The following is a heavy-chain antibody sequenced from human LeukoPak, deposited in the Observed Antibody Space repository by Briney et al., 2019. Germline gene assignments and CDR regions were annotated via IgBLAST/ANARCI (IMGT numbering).Heavy chain of an antibody. D-gene: IGHD1-1*01. CDR1: GGSISSYY. CDR3: ARINWNYFDY. J-gene: IGHJ4*02. Sequence: SSETLSLTCTVSGGSISSYYWSWVRQPPGKGLEWIGYIYYSGNTNYNPSLKSRLTMSADRSRNQFSLNLNSVTAADTAAYYCARINWNYFDYWGQGILVTVSS. V-gene: IGHV4-59*08. CDR2: IYYSGNT.